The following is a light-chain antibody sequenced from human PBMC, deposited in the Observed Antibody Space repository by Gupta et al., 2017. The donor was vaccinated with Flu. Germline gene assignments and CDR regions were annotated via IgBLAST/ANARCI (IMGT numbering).Light chain of an antibody. J-gene: IGLJ2*01. V-gene: IGLV1-40*01. CDR1: SPNIAPAYD. CDR2: GNS. Sequence: QSVLTQPPSLSGSPAQSVTISCTGSSPNIAPAYDVHWYQPLPGTPTNLLIYGNSSRPAVVPDRFSGSKSGTSASTAITGLPAEDEADYYCQSYDSSLSVVFGGGTKLTVL. CDR3: QSYDSSLSVV.